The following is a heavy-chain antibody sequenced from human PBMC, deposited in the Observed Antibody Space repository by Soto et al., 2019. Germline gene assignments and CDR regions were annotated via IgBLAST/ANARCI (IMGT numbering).Heavy chain of an antibody. CDR3: AHRPCYGDKGYYYYYGMDV. J-gene: IGHJ6*02. CDR2: IYWDDDK. D-gene: IGHD4-17*01. Sequence: QITLKESGPTLVKPTQTLTLTCTFSGFSLSTSGVGVGWIRQPPGKALEWLALIYWDDDKRYSPSLKSRLTITKDTSKNQVVLTMTNMDPVDTATYYCAHRPCYGDKGYYYYYGMDVWGQGTTVTVSS. V-gene: IGHV2-5*02. CDR1: GFSLSTSGVG.